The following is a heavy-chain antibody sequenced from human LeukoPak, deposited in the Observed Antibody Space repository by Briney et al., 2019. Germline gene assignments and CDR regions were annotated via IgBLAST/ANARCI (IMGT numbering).Heavy chain of an antibody. CDR3: ARTAAHHTNWFDP. CDR1: GGSISSGGYY. D-gene: IGHD2-2*01. Sequence: SETLSLTCTVSGGSISSGGYYWSWIRQHPGKGLEWIGYIYYSGSTYYNPSLKSRVTISVDTSKNQFSLKLSSVTAADTAVYYCARTAAHHTNWFDPWGQGTLVTVSS. V-gene: IGHV4-31*03. J-gene: IGHJ5*02. CDR2: IYYSGST.